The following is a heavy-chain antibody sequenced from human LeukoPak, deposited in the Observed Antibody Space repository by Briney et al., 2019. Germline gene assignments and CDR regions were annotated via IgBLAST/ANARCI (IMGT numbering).Heavy chain of an antibody. Sequence: GASVKVSCKASGYTFTSYAVNWVRQAPGQGLEWMGWINTNTGNPTYAQGFTGRFVFSLDTSVNTAYLQISSLKTEDTAVYYCARDPRGGYSNLYPWGQGTLVTVSS. J-gene: IGHJ5*02. CDR1: GYTFTSYA. D-gene: IGHD4-11*01. V-gene: IGHV7-4-1*02. CDR3: ARDPRGGYSNLYP. CDR2: INTNTGNP.